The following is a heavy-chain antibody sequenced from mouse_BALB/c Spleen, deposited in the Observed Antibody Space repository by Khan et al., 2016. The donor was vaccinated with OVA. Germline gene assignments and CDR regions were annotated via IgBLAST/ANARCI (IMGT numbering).Heavy chain of an antibody. CDR3: ARWFDGYSSLYAMDY. V-gene: IGHV2-6*02. CDR1: GFSLTSYG. D-gene: IGHD2-3*01. Sequence: QVQLKESGPGLVAPSQSLSITCTVSGFSLTSYGVHWVRQPPGKGLEWLVVIWSDGSTNYNSVLKSRLSISKDNSKSHVFLKMNSLQTDDTAIYYCARWFDGYSSLYAMDYWGQGTSVTVSS. CDR2: IWSDGST. J-gene: IGHJ4*01.